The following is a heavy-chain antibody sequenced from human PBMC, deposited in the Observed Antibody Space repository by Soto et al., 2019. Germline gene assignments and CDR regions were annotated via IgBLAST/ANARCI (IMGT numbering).Heavy chain of an antibody. CDR3: ASGEIVKRVGTWFDT. V-gene: IGHV4-34*01. CDR2: INHSGST. Sequence: SETLSLTCAVYGGSFSGYYWSWIRQPPGKGLEWIGEINHSGSTNYNPSLKSRVTISVDTSKNQFSLKLSSVTAADTAVYYCASGEIVKRVGTWFDTWGQGALVPVSS. CDR1: GGSFSGYY. D-gene: IGHD1-26*01. J-gene: IGHJ5*02.